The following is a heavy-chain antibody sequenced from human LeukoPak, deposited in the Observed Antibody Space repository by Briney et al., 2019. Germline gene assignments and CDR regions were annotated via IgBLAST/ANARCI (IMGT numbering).Heavy chain of an antibody. D-gene: IGHD3-3*01. Sequence: ASVKDSCKASGYTFTDYYIHWVRQAPGQGLEWMGWINPNSGGTNYAQKLQGRVTMTRDTSISTAYMGLSRLRSDDTAVYYCARDLLDYDFWSGYAHWGQGTLVTVSS. CDR1: GYTFTDYY. J-gene: IGHJ4*02. CDR3: ARDLLDYDFWSGYAH. CDR2: INPNSGGT. V-gene: IGHV1-2*02.